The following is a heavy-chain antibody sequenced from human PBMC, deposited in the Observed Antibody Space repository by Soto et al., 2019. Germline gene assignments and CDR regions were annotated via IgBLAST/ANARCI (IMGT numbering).Heavy chain of an antibody. CDR1: GYTFTDYY. CDR3: ASYGSGSYLTEFDY. J-gene: IGHJ4*02. Sequence: ASVKVSCKASGYTFTDYYVHWVRQAPGQGLEWMGWINPNSGGTKSAQKFRGRVTMTRDTSISTAYMELSRLRSDDTAVYYCASYGSGSYLTEFDYWGQGTLVTVSS. V-gene: IGHV1-2*02. CDR2: INPNSGGT. D-gene: IGHD3-10*01.